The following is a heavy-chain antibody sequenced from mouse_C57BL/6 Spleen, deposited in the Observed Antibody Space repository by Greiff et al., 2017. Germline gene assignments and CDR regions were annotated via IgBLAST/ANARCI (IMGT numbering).Heavy chain of an antibody. D-gene: IGHD3-2*02. CDR1: GYTFTSYW. Sequence: QVQLKQPGAELVRPGSSVKLSCKASGYTFTSYWMHWVKQRPIQGLEWIGNIDPSDSETHYNQKFKDKATLTVDKSSSTAYMQLSNLTSRNSAVYYCAREQIRERAMDYWGQGTSVTVRS. CDR2: IDPSDSET. J-gene: IGHJ4*01. V-gene: IGHV1-52*01. CDR3: AREQIRERAMDY.